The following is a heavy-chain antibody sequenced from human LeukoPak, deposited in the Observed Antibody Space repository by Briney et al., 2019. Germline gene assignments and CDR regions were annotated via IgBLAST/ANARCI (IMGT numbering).Heavy chain of an antibody. Sequence: GGSLRLSCAASGFTFSNAWMSWFRQAPGKGLEWVGRIQSKADGGTTDYAAPVKGRFTISRDDSKSTLYLQLNSLKTEDTAVYYCSSSAAVTLLFYWGRGTLVTVSS. CDR2: IQSKADGGTT. D-gene: IGHD2-15*01. CDR3: SSSAAVTLLFY. V-gene: IGHV3-15*01. J-gene: IGHJ4*02. CDR1: GFTFSNAW.